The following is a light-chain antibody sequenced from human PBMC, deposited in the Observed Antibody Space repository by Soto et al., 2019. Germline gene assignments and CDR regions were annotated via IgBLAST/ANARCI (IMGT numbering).Light chain of an antibody. Sequence: DIQLTQTPSTLSGSVGDEVTITCRDSQTISRWLAWYQQKPGRAPKLLIYDASTLESGVPSRFSGSGSETEFTLTISRLQPDDFATYFCHSRAFGQGTRLENK. V-gene: IGKV1-5*01. CDR1: QTISRW. J-gene: IGKJ5*01. CDR3: HSRA. CDR2: DAS.